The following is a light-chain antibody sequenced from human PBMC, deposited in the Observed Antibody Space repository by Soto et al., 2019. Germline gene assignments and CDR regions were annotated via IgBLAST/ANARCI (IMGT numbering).Light chain of an antibody. CDR3: CSYAGSPYV. V-gene: IGLV2-11*01. CDR1: SSDVGRYNY. Sequence: QSVLTQPRSVSGSPGQSVTISCTGTSSDVGRYNYVSWYQHHPGKAPKLMIYDVSTRPSGVPDRFSGSKSGTTASLTISGLQAEDEADYYCCSYAGSPYVFGTGTKLTGL. CDR2: DVS. J-gene: IGLJ1*01.